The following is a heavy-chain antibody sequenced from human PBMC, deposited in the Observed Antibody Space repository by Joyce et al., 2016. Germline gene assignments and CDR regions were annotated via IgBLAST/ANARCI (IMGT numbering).Heavy chain of an antibody. CDR1: GYTFTNYA. CDR3: AREGDGDFSNGMDV. CDR2: INADSGDT. J-gene: IGHJ6*02. V-gene: IGHV1-3*01. Sequence: QVQLVQSGAEVTKPGAAVTLSCKASGYTFTNYAMHWVRQAPGQGLEWMGWINADSGDTKYSQEFQGRVTMTRDRSASTVYMELSSLRSEDTAIYYCAREGDGDFSNGMDVWGQGTTVIVSS. D-gene: IGHD4-17*01.